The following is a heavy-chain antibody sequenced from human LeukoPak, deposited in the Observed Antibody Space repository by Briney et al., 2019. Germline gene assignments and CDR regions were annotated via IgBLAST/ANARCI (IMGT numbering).Heavy chain of an antibody. CDR1: GGSFSGYY. CDR3: ARAPYYYGSGPVGY. D-gene: IGHD3-10*01. CDR2: INHSGST. J-gene: IGHJ4*02. V-gene: IGHV4-34*01. Sequence: PSETLSLTCAVYGGSFSGYYWSWIRQPPRKGLEWIGEINHSGSTNYNPSLKSRVTISVDTSKNQFSLKLSSVTAADTAVYYCARAPYYYGSGPVGYWGQGTLVTVSS.